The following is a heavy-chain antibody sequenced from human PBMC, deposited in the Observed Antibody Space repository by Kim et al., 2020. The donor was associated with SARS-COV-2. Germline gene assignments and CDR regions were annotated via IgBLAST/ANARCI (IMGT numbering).Heavy chain of an antibody. J-gene: IGHJ6*02. CDR2: ISYDGSNK. D-gene: IGHD4-17*01. Sequence: GGSLRLSCAASGFTFSSYGMHWVRQAPGKGLEWVAVISYDGSNKYYADSVKGRFTISRDNSKNTLYLQMNSLRAEDTAVYYCATDRGYNDYDHYYYGMDVWGQGTTVTVSS. CDR3: ATDRGYNDYDHYYYGMDV. V-gene: IGHV3-30*03. CDR1: GFTFSSYG.